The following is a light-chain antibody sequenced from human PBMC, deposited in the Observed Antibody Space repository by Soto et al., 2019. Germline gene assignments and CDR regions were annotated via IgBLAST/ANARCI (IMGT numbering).Light chain of an antibody. CDR1: SSNIGSDT. CDR2: SNN. CDR3: AAWDDALNPHVV. Sequence: QPVLTQPPSASGTPGQRVSISCSGSSSNIGSDTVNWYQHLPGPAPNLLIYSNNQRPSGVPDRFSGSKSGTSASLAISGLQSEDEADYYCAAWDDALNPHVVFAGGTKLTVL. V-gene: IGLV1-44*01. J-gene: IGLJ2*01.